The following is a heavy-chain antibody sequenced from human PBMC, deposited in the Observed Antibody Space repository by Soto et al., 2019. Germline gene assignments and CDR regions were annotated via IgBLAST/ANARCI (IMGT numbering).Heavy chain of an antibody. J-gene: IGHJ4*02. V-gene: IGHV3-49*04. CDR1: GFTFGDYA. CDR2: IRSKAYGGTT. Sequence: LRLSCTASGFTFGDYAMSWVRQAPGKGLEWVGFIRSKAYGGTTEYAASVKGRFTISRDDSKSIAYLQMNSLKTEDTAVYYCTAPTFGGVIVHDYWGQGTLVTVSS. D-gene: IGHD3-16*02. CDR3: TAPTFGGVIVHDY.